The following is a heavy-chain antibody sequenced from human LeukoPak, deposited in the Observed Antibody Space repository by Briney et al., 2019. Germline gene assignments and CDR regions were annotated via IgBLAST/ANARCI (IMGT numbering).Heavy chain of an antibody. J-gene: IGHJ4*02. CDR1: GGSISSYY. V-gene: IGHV4-4*09. Sequence: ASETLSLTCTVSGGSISSYYWSWIRQPPGQGLEWIGYIYTSGSTNYNPSLKSRVTISVDTSKNQFSLKLSSVTAADTAVYYCARMTPYYYDSSGYYPVFDYWGQGTLVTVSS. CDR3: ARMTPYYYDSSGYYPVFDY. D-gene: IGHD3-22*01. CDR2: IYTSGST.